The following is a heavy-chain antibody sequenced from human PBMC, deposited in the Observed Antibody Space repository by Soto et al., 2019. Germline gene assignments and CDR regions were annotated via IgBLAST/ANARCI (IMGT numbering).Heavy chain of an antibody. CDR1: GGSFSAYY. J-gene: IGHJ6*02. Sequence: SETLSLTCAVYGGSFSAYYWSWVRQPPGKGLEWIGEIIHSESTKYNPSLKSRVTISVDTSKSQFSLKLSSVTAADTAVYYCARQRPTDGRWEFANYYGMDVWGQGTPVTVSS. CDR3: ARQRPTDGRWEFANYYGMDV. V-gene: IGHV4-34*12. CDR2: IIHSEST. D-gene: IGHD1-26*01.